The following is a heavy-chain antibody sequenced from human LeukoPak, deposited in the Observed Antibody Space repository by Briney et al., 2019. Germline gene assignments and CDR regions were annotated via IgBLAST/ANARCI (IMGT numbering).Heavy chain of an antibody. J-gene: IGHJ3*01. Sequence: GGSLRLSCTASGFTFDLYTLNWVRQTPGKGLEWLSDISSASSTTYYADSVKGRFTISRDNTRNSLYLQMNSLRAEDTAVYYCARDVTITTDHAFDLWGQGTMVTVSS. D-gene: IGHD3-22*01. CDR3: ARDVTITTDHAFDL. CDR2: ISSASSTT. V-gene: IGHV3-48*04. CDR1: GFTFDLYT.